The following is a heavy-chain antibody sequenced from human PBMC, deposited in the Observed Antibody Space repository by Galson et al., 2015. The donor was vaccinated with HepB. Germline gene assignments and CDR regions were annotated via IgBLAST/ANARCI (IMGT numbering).Heavy chain of an antibody. CDR1: GYRFNTYW. Sequence: QSGAEVKNPGESLKISCKASGYRFNTYWIGWVRQMPGKGLEWMGIIYPDDSDTKYSPSFQGQVTISVDKSISTAYLQWSSLQASDTAMYYCSRHLYGSGRHLHLRCLCLHQGPIGLPPGTLLQEHLWG. CDR3: SRHLYGSGRHLHLRCLCLHQGPIGLPPGTLLQEHL. CDR2: IYPDDSDT. V-gene: IGHV5-51*01. D-gene: IGHD3-10*01. J-gene: IGHJ2*01.